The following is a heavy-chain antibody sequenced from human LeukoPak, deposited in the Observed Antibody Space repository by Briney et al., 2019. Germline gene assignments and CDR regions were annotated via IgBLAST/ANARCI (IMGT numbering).Heavy chain of an antibody. V-gene: IGHV1-8*01. D-gene: IGHD3-10*01. CDR1: GYTFTSYD. Sequence: GASVKVSCTASGYTFTSYDINWVRQATGQGLEWMGWMNPNSGNTGYAQKFQGRVTMTRNTSISTAYMELSSLRSEDTAVYYCASGGSMVRGVNEDYWGQGTLVTVSS. CDR2: MNPNSGNT. J-gene: IGHJ4*02. CDR3: ASGGSMVRGVNEDY.